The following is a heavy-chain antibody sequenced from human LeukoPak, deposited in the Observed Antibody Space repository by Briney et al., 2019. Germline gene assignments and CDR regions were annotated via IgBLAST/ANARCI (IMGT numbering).Heavy chain of an antibody. J-gene: IGHJ4*02. CDR2: IYYSGST. D-gene: IGHD3-10*01. CDR3: ASENPMSGVDY. V-gene: IGHV4-59*01. Sequence: SETLSLTCAVYGGSFSGYYWSWIRQPPGKGLEWIGYIYYSGSTNYNPSLKSRVTISVDTSKNQFSLKLSSVTAADAAVYYCASENPMSGVDYWGQGTLVTVSS. CDR1: GGSFSGYY.